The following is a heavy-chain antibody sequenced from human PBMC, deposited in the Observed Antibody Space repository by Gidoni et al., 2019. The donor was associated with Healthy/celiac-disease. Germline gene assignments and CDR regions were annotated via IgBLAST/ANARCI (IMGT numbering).Heavy chain of an antibody. V-gene: IGHV3-21*01. CDR1: GFTFSSYS. CDR3: ARDSSSQPGFDY. J-gene: IGHJ4*02. D-gene: IGHD6-6*01. Sequence: EVQLVESGGGLVKPGGSLRLSCAASGFTFSSYSMTWVRQAPGKGLGGVSSISSSSSYIYYADSVKGRFTISRDNAKNSLYLQMNSLRAEDTAVYYCARDSSSQPGFDYWGQGTLVTVSS. CDR2: ISSSSSYI.